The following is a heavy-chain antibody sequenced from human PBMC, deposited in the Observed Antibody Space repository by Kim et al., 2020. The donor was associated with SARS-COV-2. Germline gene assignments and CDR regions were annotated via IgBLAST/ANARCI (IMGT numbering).Heavy chain of an antibody. D-gene: IGHD6-13*01. Sequence: ASVKVSCKASGYTFTSYGISWVRQAPGQGLEWMGWISAYNGNTYYAQKLQGRVTMTTDTSTSTAYMELRSLRSDDTAVYYCARALSEVAVAGNTAVSYYYYDMDVWGRGTAVTVSS. CDR1: GYTFTSYG. CDR2: ISAYNGNT. CDR3: ARALSEVAVAGNTAVSYYYYDMDV. J-gene: IGHJ6*04. V-gene: IGHV1-18*01.